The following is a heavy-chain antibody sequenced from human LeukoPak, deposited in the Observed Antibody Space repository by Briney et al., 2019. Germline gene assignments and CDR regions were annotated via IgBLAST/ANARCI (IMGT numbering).Heavy chain of an antibody. CDR3: ARDFPGGWFDP. V-gene: IGHV4-30-2*01. CDR1: GGSVSRGGYS. J-gene: IGHJ5*02. CDR2: IYHSGST. Sequence: SQTLCLTPAVSGGSVSRGGYSWSWIRQPPGKGLEWIGYIYHSGSTYYDPSLKSRVTISVDRSKNQFSLKLSSVTAADTAVYYCARDFPGGWFDPWGQGTLVTVSS.